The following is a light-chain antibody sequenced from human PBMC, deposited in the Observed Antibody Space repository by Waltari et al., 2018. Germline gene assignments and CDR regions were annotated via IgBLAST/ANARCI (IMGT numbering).Light chain of an antibody. CDR2: AAS. CDR1: QGITY. Sequence: DIQMTPSPSSVSASVGDRVTITCRASQGITYLAWYQQIPGKAPKLLIYAASSLQNGVPSRFSGSGSRTDFTLTIGSLQPEDFATYYCQQADTYPLTFGGGTKVEIK. J-gene: IGKJ4*01. CDR3: QQADTYPLT. V-gene: IGKV1D-12*01.